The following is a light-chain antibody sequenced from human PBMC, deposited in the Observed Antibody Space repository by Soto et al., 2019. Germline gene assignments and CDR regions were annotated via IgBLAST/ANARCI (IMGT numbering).Light chain of an antibody. J-gene: IGKJ4*01. CDR1: QGISSY. CDR3: QQLNSYPFS. Sequence: DIQLTQSPSFLSASVGDRVTITCRASQGISSYLAWYQQKPGKAPKLLIYAASTLQSGVPSRFSGSGSATEFTLTISSLQPEDFATYYCQQLNSYPFSFGGGTKVDIK. V-gene: IGKV1-9*01. CDR2: AAS.